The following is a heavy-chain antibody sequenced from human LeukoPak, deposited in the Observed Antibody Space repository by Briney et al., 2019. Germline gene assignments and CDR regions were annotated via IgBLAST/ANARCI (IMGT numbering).Heavy chain of an antibody. CDR3: ARVDPMGATFSFDY. J-gene: IGHJ4*02. V-gene: IGHV1-69*05. Sequence: ASVKVSCKASGGTFSSYAISWVRQAPGQGLEWMGGIIPIFGTANYAQKFQGRVTITTDESTSTAYMELSSLRSEDTAVYYCARVDPMGATFSFDYWGQGTLVTVSS. D-gene: IGHD1-26*01. CDR2: IIPIFGTA. CDR1: GGTFSSYA.